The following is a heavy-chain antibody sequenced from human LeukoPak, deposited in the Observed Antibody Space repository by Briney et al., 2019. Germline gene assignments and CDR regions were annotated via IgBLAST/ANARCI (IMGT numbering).Heavy chain of an antibody. CDR3: ARVGGGSWREFDP. CDR1: GGTFSSYA. D-gene: IGHD2-15*01. V-gene: IGHV1-69*04. J-gene: IGHJ5*02. Sequence: GASVKVSCKASGGTFSSYAISWVRQAPGQGLEWMGRIIPILGIANYAQKFQGRVTITADKSTSTAYMELSSLRSEDTAVYYCARVGGGSWREFDPWGQGTLVTVSS. CDR2: IIPILGIA.